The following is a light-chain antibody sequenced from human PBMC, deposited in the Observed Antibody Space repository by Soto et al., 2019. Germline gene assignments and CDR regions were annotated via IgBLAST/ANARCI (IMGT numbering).Light chain of an antibody. J-gene: IGKJ2*01. V-gene: IGKV1-39*01. CDR1: QSISSY. CDR2: SAT. CDR3: QQSYSTPYT. Sequence: DIQMTQSPSSLSASVGDRVTIACRASQSISSYLNWFQQKPGRAPKLLIYSATALRSGVPSRFRGSGSGTEFNLTISSLQPEDFATYYCQQSYSTPYTFGQGTKLDIK.